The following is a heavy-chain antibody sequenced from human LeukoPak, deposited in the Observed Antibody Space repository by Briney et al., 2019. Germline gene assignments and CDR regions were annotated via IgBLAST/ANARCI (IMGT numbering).Heavy chain of an antibody. D-gene: IGHD7-27*01. CDR3: ARGGNWDLYYFDN. Sequence: PGGSLRLSCAASGFTFSSYAMSWVRQAPGKGLEWVSAISGSGGSTYYADSVKGRFTISRDNSKNTLYLQMNSLRAEDTAVYYCARGGNWDLYYFDNWGQGTLVTVSS. CDR1: GFTFSSYA. J-gene: IGHJ4*02. V-gene: IGHV3-23*01. CDR2: ISGSGGST.